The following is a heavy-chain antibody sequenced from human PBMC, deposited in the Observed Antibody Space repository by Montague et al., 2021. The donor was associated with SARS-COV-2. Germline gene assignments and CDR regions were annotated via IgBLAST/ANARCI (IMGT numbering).Heavy chain of an antibody. J-gene: IGHJ6*02. Sequence: SLRLSCAASGYRFDSYAMRWVRQAPGKGLEWLSAISSGGDTTDYADSMKGRFTLSRDNSMNTLYLQMNRLRGEDTAVYYCAKDIYMRRGVSHGMDVWGQGTTVTVSS. D-gene: IGHD3-10*01. CDR2: ISSGGDTT. CDR1: GYRFDSYA. V-gene: IGHV3-23*01. CDR3: AKDIYMRRGVSHGMDV.